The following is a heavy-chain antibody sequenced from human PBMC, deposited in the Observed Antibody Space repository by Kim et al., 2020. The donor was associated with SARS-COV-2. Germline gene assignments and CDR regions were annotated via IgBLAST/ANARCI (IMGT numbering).Heavy chain of an antibody. Sequence: GGSLRLSCAASGFTFSSYSMNWVRQAPGKGLEWVSSISSSSSYIYYADSVKGRFTISRDNAKNSLYLQMNSLRAEDTAVYYCARDYATVTTYYYYGMDVWGQGTTVTVSS. CDR3: ARDYATVTTYYYYGMDV. CDR1: GFTFSSYS. V-gene: IGHV3-21*01. D-gene: IGHD4-17*01. CDR2: ISSSSSYI. J-gene: IGHJ6*02.